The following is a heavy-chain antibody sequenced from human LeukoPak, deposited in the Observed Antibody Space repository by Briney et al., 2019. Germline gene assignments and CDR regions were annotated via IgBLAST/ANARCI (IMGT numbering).Heavy chain of an antibody. CDR2: ISYDGSNK. Sequence: GGSLRLSCAASGYTFSSYGMHWVRQAPGKGLEWVAVISYDGSNKYYADSVEGRFTISRDNSKNSLYLQMNSLRAEDTAVYYCAKWVATCWFDPWGQGTLVTVSS. D-gene: IGHD5-12*01. V-gene: IGHV3-30*18. CDR1: GYTFSSYG. CDR3: AKWVATCWFDP. J-gene: IGHJ5*02.